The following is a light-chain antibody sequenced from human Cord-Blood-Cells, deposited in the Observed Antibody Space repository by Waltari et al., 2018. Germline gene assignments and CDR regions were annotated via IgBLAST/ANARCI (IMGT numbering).Light chain of an antibody. CDR2: DAS. CDR1: QSISSW. V-gene: IGKV1-5*01. CDR3: QQYNSYWT. J-gene: IGKJ1*01. Sequence: DMQMTQSPSTLSASVGDRVTITCRASQSISSWLAWYHQKPGKAPKLLIYDASSLESGVPSRFSGSGSGTEFTLTISSLQPDDFATYYCQQYNSYWTFGQGTKVEIK.